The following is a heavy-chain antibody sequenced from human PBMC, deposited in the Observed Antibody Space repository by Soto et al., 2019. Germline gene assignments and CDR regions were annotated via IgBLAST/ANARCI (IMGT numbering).Heavy chain of an antibody. J-gene: IGHJ4*02. Sequence: GGSLRLSCSASGFTFSNSAMHWVRQAPGKGLEYVSAISSSGGSTYYADSVKGRFTISRDNSKNTLYLQMSSLRVEDTAVYYCVKGYSSSWYVWFDYWGQGTLVTISS. D-gene: IGHD6-13*01. V-gene: IGHV3-64D*06. CDR1: GFTFSNSA. CDR3: VKGYSSSWYVWFDY. CDR2: ISSSGGST.